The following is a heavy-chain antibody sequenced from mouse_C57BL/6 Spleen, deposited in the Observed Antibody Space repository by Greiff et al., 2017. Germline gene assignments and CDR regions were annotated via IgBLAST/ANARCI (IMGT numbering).Heavy chain of an antibody. CDR3: ARDTTVVDWYFDV. J-gene: IGHJ1*03. Sequence: QVQLQQSGPELVKPGASVKISCKASGYAFSSSWMNWVKQRPGTGLEWIGRLYPGDGDTNYNWKFKGKATLTADKSSSTAYMQRSSLTSEDSAVYFCARDTTVVDWYFDVWGTGTTVTVSS. CDR1: GYAFSSSW. D-gene: IGHD1-1*01. CDR2: LYPGDGDT. V-gene: IGHV1-82*01.